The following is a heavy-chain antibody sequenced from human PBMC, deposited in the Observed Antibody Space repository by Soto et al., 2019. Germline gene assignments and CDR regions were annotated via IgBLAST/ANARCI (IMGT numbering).Heavy chain of an antibody. CDR1: GGSISSYY. J-gene: IGHJ3*02. Sequence: SETLSLTCAVSGGSISSYYWSWIRQPPGKGLEWVGYIYYSGSTNYNPSPKSRVTISVDTSKNQFSLKLSSVTAADTAVYYCARDSRATDDAFDIWGQGTMVTVSS. V-gene: IGHV4-59*01. CDR2: IYYSGST. D-gene: IGHD5-12*01. CDR3: ARDSRATDDAFDI.